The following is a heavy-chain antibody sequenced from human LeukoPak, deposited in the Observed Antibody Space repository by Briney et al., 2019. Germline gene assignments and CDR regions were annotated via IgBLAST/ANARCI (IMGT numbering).Heavy chain of an antibody. D-gene: IGHD4-11*01. V-gene: IGHV4-39*01. CDR2: IYYSGST. CDR1: GSSISSSSYY. J-gene: IGHJ6*03. CDR3: ARHKWTTVTTWRYNYYMDV. Sequence: SETLSLTCTVSGSSISSSSYYWGWIRQPPGRGLEWIGSIYYSGSTYYNPSLKSRVTISVDTSKNQFSLKLSSVTAADTAVYYCARHKWTTVTTWRYNYYMDVWGKGTTVTVSS.